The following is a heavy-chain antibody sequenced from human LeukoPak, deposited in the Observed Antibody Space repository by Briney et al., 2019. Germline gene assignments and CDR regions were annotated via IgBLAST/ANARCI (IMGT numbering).Heavy chain of an antibody. V-gene: IGHV1-69*04. CDR3: ARDDCSGGSCYSFGVFDY. J-gene: IGHJ4*02. CDR1: GGTFSSYA. D-gene: IGHD2-15*01. Sequence: SVKVSCKASGGTFSSYAISWVRQAPGQGLEWMGRIIPILGIANYAQKFQCRVTIPADKSTSTAYMEMSSLRSEDTAVYYCARDDCSGGSCYSFGVFDYWGQGTLVTVSS. CDR2: IIPILGIA.